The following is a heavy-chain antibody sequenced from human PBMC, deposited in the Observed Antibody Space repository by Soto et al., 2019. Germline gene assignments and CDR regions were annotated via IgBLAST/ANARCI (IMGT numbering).Heavy chain of an antibody. V-gene: IGHV3-30*03. CDR3: TRGPTHGAFDI. Sequence: QVYLEESGGGVVQPGRSLRLSCVASGFSFSSSDMHWVRQAPGKGLEWVAHISFDGSRKYYADSVKGRFTVSRENSKNTLYLQINSLRPEEAALYYCTRGPTHGAFDIWGQGTMVTVSS. CDR1: GFSFSSSD. J-gene: IGHJ3*02. CDR2: ISFDGSRK.